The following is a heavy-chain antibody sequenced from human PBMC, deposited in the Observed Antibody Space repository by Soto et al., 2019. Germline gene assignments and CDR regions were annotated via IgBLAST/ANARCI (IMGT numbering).Heavy chain of an antibody. CDR2: IIPIFGTA. D-gene: IGHD3-10*01. CDR1: GGTFSSYA. J-gene: IGHJ6*02. Sequence: ASVKVSCKASGGTFSSYAISWVRQAPGQGLEWMGGIIPIFGTANYAQKFQGRVTITADESTSTAYMELSSLRSEDTAVYYCARASGSGSYYVSYYYYGMDVWGQGTTVTVSS. V-gene: IGHV1-69*13. CDR3: ARASGSGSYYVSYYYYGMDV.